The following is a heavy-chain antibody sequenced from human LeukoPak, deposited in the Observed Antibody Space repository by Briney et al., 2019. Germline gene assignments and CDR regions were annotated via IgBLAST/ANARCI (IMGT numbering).Heavy chain of an antibody. Sequence: SETLSLTCTVSGGSIINFYWTWLRQSPGQGLEWIGYIYYNGTTNYNPSLKSRVSMSVDTSKKQFSLKLSSVTAADTAVYYCARDVSAWFYWGQGSLVTVSS. J-gene: IGHJ4*02. D-gene: IGHD6-19*01. CDR3: ARDVSAWFY. CDR2: IYYNGTT. CDR1: GGSIINFY. V-gene: IGHV4-59*01.